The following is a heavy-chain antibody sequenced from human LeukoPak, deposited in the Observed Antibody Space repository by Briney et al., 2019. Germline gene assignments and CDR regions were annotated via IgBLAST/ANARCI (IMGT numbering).Heavy chain of an antibody. Sequence: GGSLRLSCAASGLSVSNKYMSWVRQASGKGLEWVSFIYSDGRTYYTDSVKGRFTISRDNSKNTLYLQMNSLRTEDTAMYYCASASGREAAGYMLGLFDYWGQGTLVTVSS. CDR1: GLSVSNKY. J-gene: IGHJ4*02. CDR2: IYSDGRT. CDR3: ASASGREAAGYMLGLFDY. D-gene: IGHD6-13*01. V-gene: IGHV3-53*01.